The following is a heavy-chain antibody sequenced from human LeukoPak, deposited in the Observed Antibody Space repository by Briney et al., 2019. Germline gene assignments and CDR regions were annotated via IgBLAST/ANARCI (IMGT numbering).Heavy chain of an antibody. CDR3: ARGAISYLDY. CDR1: GGSISSYY. J-gene: IGHJ4*02. CDR2: IYYSGST. V-gene: IGHV4-59*01. Sequence: SETLSLTCTVSGGSISSYYWSWIRQPPGKGLEWIGYIYYSGSTNCNPSLKSRVTISVDTSKNQFSLKLTSVTAADTAVYYCARGAISYLDYWGQGTLVTVSS. D-gene: IGHD2/OR15-2a*01.